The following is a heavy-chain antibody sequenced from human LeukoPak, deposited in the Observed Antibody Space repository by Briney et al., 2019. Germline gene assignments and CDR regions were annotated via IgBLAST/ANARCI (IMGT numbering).Heavy chain of an antibody. CDR1: GGSISSFY. Sequence: SETLSLTCTVSGGSISSFYWSWIRQPPGKGLEWIGYISYSGSTNYNPSLESRVTISVDTSKNQFSLKLRSVTAADTAVYYCATVAVIRGVTYFDYWGQGTLVTVSS. D-gene: IGHD3-10*01. V-gene: IGHV4-59*01. CDR3: ATVAVIRGVTYFDY. CDR2: ISYSGST. J-gene: IGHJ4*02.